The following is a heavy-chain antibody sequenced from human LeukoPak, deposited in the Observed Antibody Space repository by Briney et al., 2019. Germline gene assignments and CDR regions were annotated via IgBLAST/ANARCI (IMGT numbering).Heavy chain of an antibody. CDR2: INHSGST. D-gene: IGHD5-18*01. Sequence: PSETLSLTCAVYGGSFSGYYWSWIRQPPGKGLEWIGEINHSGSTNYNPSLKSRVTISVDTSKNRFSLKLSSVTAADTAVYYCARGVGYSYGYRTYYYYYMDVWGKGTTVTVSS. J-gene: IGHJ6*03. CDR3: ARGVGYSYGYRTYYYYYMDV. CDR1: GGSFSGYY. V-gene: IGHV4-34*01.